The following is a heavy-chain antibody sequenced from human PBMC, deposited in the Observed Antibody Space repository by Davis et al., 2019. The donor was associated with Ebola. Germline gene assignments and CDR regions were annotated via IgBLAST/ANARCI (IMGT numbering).Heavy chain of an antibody. J-gene: IGHJ4*02. CDR3: ARDSPYGAAWFDY. V-gene: IGHV4-59*01. D-gene: IGHD4-17*01. CDR1: GGSISSYY. Sequence: SETLSLTCTVSGGSISSYYWSWIRQPPGKGLEWIGYIYYSGSTNYNPSLKSRVTISVDTSKNQFSLKLSSVTAADTAVYYCARDSPYGAAWFDYWGQGTLVTVSS. CDR2: IYYSGST.